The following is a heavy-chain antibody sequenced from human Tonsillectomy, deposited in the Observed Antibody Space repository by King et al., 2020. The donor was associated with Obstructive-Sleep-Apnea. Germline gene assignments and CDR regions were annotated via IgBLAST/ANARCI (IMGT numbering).Heavy chain of an antibody. V-gene: IGHV4-59*01. CDR3: ARASRDIVVVPAAMGSGMDV. D-gene: IGHD2-2*01. CDR1: GGSISSYY. CDR2: IYYSGST. Sequence: VQLPESGPGLVKPSETLSLTCTVSGGSISSYYWSWIRQPPGKGLEWIGYIYYSGSTNYNPSLKSRVTISVDTSKNQFSLKLSSVTAADTAVYYCARASRDIVVVPAAMGSGMDVWGQGTTVTVSS. J-gene: IGHJ6*02.